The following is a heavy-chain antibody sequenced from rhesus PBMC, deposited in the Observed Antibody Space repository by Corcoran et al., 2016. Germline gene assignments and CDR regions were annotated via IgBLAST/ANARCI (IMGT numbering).Heavy chain of an antibody. CDR1: GGPISSAYD. D-gene: IGHD4-17*01. CDR2: IYGSSGST. Sequence: QVQLQESGPGVVKPSETLSLTCTVPGGPISSAYDWSWIRQVPGKGLEWIGYIYGSSGSTNYNPSLKNRVTISKDASKNQFSLKLSSVTAADTAVYYCARRNFNFDYWGQGVLVTVSS. V-gene: IGHV4-76*01. J-gene: IGHJ4*01. CDR3: ARRNFNFDY.